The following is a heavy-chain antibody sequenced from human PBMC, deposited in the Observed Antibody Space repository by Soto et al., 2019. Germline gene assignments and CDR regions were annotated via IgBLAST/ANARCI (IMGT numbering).Heavy chain of an antibody. V-gene: IGHV3-23*01. J-gene: IGHJ4*02. CDR2: ITGSGDMT. CDR3: AKRPSPQGWNFRYIDY. CDR1: GFSFSNFV. D-gene: IGHD3-16*02. Sequence: EVQLLGSGGDLVHPGGSLRLSCAASGFSFSNFVMSWVRQAPGKGLEWVSTITGSGDMTYYADSVEGRFTISRDNSKNTLYLQMNNLRGEDTAVYYCAKRPSPQGWNFRYIDYWGQGTLVTVSS.